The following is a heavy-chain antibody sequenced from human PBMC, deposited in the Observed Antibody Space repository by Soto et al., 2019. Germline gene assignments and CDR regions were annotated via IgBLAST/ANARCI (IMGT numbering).Heavy chain of an antibody. J-gene: IGHJ6*02. CDR1: GFTFSSYG. CDR2: IWYDGSNK. V-gene: IGHV3-33*01. CDR3: ARDKSRYYYGMDV. Sequence: GGSLRLSCAASGFTFSSYGMHWVRQAPGKGLEWVAVIWYDGSNKYYADSVKGRFTISRDNSKNTLYLQMNSLRAEDTAVYYCARDKSRYYYGMDVWGQGTTVAVYS.